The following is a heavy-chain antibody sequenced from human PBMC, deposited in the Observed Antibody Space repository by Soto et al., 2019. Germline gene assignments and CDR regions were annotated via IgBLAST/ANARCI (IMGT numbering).Heavy chain of an antibody. CDR3: ARRGSSGYYFDYYYYGMDV. CDR2: IYPGDSDT. V-gene: IGHV5-51*03. J-gene: IGHJ6*02. D-gene: IGHD3-22*01. Sequence: EVQLVQSGAEVKKPGESLKISCKGSGYSFTSYWIGWVRQMPGKGLEWMGIIYPGDSDTRYSPSFQGQVTISADKSISTAYLQWSSLKASDIAMYYCARRGSSGYYFDYYYYGMDVWGQGTTVTVSS. CDR1: GYSFTSYW.